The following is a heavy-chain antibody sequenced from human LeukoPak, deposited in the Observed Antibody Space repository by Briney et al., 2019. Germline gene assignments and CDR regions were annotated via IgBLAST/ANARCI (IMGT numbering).Heavy chain of an antibody. CDR3: ARGGYDSSGYYYYYGMDV. D-gene: IGHD3-22*01. V-gene: IGHV1-2*02. CDR2: INPNSGGT. Sequence: ASVKVSCKASGYTFTGYYMHWVRQAPGQGLEWMGWINPNSGGTNYAQKFQGRVTMTRDTSISTAYMELRRLRSDDTAVYYCARGGYDSSGYYYYYGMDVWGQGTTVTVS. J-gene: IGHJ6*02. CDR1: GYTFTGYY.